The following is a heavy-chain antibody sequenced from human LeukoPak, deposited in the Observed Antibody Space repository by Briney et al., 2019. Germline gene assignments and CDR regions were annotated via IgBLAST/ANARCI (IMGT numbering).Heavy chain of an antibody. CDR2: INPNSGGT. Sequence: ASVKVSCKASGYTFTGYYMHWVRQAPGQGLEWMGRINPNSGGTNYAQKFQGRVTMTRDTSISTAYMELSRLRSDDPAVYYCARGGNRYSTFDYWGQGTLVTVSS. CDR1: GYTFTGYY. V-gene: IGHV1-2*06. CDR3: ARGGNRYSTFDY. J-gene: IGHJ4*02. D-gene: IGHD6-13*01.